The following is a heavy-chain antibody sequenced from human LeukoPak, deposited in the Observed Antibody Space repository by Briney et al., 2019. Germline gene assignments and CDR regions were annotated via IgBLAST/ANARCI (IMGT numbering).Heavy chain of an antibody. D-gene: IGHD3-9*01. CDR2: IKQDGSEK. V-gene: IGHV3-7*01. CDR1: GFTFSSYW. CDR3: ARDGNVLRYFDWAYDAFDI. Sequence: GGSLRLSCAASGFTFSSYWMSWVRQAPGKGLEWVANIKQDGSEKYYVDSVKGRFTISRDNAKNSLYLQMNSLRAEDTAVYYCARDGNVLRYFDWAYDAFDIWGQGTMVTVSS. J-gene: IGHJ3*02.